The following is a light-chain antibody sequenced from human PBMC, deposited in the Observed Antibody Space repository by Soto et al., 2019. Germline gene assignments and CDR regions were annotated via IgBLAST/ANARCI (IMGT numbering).Light chain of an antibody. CDR2: QDS. Sequence: SYELTQPPSVSVSPGQTATITCSGNKLGDKFVCWYQQKPGQSPVLVIYQDSKRPSGIPERLSGSNSGNTATLTISGTQTMDEADYYCQAWDNTYVVFGGGTKLTVL. J-gene: IGLJ2*01. CDR3: QAWDNTYVV. V-gene: IGLV3-1*01. CDR1: KLGDKF.